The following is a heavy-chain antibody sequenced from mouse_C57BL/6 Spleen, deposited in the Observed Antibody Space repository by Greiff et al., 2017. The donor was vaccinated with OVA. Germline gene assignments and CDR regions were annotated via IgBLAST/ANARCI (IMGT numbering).Heavy chain of an antibody. D-gene: IGHD1-1*01. J-gene: IGHJ4*01. CDR3: ATDLYGSSYGGYAMDY. Sequence: QVQLQQPGAELVRPGSSVKLSCKASGYTFTSYWMHWVKQRPIQGLEWIGNIDPSDSETHYNQKFKDKATLTVDKSSSTAYMQLSSLTSEDSAVYYCATDLYGSSYGGYAMDYWGQGTSVTVSS. V-gene: IGHV1-52*01. CDR1: GYTFTSYW. CDR2: IDPSDSET.